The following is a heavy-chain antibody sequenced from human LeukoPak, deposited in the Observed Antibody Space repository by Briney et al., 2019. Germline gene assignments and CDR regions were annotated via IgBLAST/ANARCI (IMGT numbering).Heavy chain of an antibody. CDR2: INPNSGGT. CDR3: ARAVIVVPHDAFDI. V-gene: IGHV1-2*06. CDR1: GYTFTGYY. Sequence: GASVKVSCKASGYTFTGYYMHWVRQAPGQGLEWMGRINPNSGGTNYAQKFQGRVTMTRDTSISTAYMELSRLTSDDTAVYYCARAVIVVPHDAFDIWGQGTMVTVSS. J-gene: IGHJ3*02. D-gene: IGHD3-22*01.